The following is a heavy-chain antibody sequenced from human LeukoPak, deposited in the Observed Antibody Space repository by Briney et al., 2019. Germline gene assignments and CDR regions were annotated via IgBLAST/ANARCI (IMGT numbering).Heavy chain of an antibody. Sequence: SETLSLTCTVSGGSISSGDYYWSWIRQPPGKGLEWIGYIYYSGSTYYNPSLKSRVTISVDTSKNQFSLKLSSVTAADTAVYYCARRGGIRRFDYFDYWGQGTLVTVSS. CDR1: GGSISSGDYY. CDR2: IYYSGST. CDR3: ARRGGIRRFDYFDY. J-gene: IGHJ4*02. V-gene: IGHV4-30-4*08. D-gene: IGHD3-16*01.